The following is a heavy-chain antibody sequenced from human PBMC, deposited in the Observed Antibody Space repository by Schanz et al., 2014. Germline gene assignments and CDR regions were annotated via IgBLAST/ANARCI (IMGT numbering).Heavy chain of an antibody. J-gene: IGHJ4*02. CDR2: IIPILGIA. CDR1: GGTFSSYT. V-gene: IGHV1-69*02. D-gene: IGHD4-17*01. CDR3: ARGYGASPSDF. Sequence: QVQLVQSGAEGKKPGSSVKVSCKASGGTFSSYTISWVRQAPGQGLEWMGRIIPILGIANYAQNFQGRVTITADKSTSTAYMDLTSLRSEDASVYYCARGYGASPSDFWGQGTLVTVSS.